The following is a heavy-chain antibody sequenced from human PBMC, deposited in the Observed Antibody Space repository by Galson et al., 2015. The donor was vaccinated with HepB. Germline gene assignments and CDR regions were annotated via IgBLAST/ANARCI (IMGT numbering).Heavy chain of an antibody. CDR2: VYYSGST. V-gene: IGHV4-39*01. J-gene: IGHJ4*02. CDR1: GGSISSSSYY. D-gene: IGHD3-22*01. Sequence: ETLSLTCTVSGGSISSSSYYWGWIRQPPGKGLEWIGSVYYSGSTYYNPSLKSRVTISVDTSKNQFSLKLSSVTAADTAVYYCARLGYYDSSGTPDYWGQGTLVTVSS. CDR3: ARLGYYDSSGTPDY.